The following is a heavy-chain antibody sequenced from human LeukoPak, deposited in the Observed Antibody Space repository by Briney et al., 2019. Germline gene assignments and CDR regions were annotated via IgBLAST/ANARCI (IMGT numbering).Heavy chain of an antibody. V-gene: IGHV1-69*13. J-gene: IGHJ5*02. Sequence: SVKVSCTASGGTFSSYAISWVRQAPGQGLEWMGGIIPIFGTANYAQKFQGRVTITADESTSTAYKELSSLRSEDTAVYYCARDRFGRAVAETWGQGTLVTVSS. D-gene: IGHD6-19*01. CDR3: ARDRFGRAVAET. CDR2: IIPIFGTA. CDR1: GGTFSSYA.